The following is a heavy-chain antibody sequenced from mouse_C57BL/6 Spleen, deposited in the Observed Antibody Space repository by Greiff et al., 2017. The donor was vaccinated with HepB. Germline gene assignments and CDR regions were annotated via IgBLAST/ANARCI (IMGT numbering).Heavy chain of an antibody. CDR2: IYPGNSDT. D-gene: IGHD2-1*01. V-gene: IGHV1-5*01. Sequence: VQLQQSGTVLARPGASVKMSCKTSGYTFTSYWMHWVKQRPGQGLEWIGAIYPGNSDTSYNQKFKGKAKLTAVTSASTAYRELSSLTNEDSAVYYCTREGPIYGNYDAMDYWGQGTSVTVSS. CDR1: GYTFTSYW. CDR3: TREGPIYGNYDAMDY. J-gene: IGHJ4*01.